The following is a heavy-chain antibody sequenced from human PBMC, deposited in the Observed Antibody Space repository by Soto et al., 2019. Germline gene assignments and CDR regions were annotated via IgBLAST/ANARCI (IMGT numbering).Heavy chain of an antibody. V-gene: IGHV4-39*01. D-gene: IGHD2-15*01. Sequence: QLQLQESGPGLMKPSETLSLTCSVSGGSIRDTSYYWTWIRQPPGKGPEWIGSIHYSGNTFYTPSLRSRVTPSVDTSKNQFSLRLSSVTAADTAIYYCARRGAGGADDFWGQGTLVTVSS. J-gene: IGHJ4*02. CDR2: IHYSGNT. CDR1: GGSIRDTSYY. CDR3: ARRGAGGADDF.